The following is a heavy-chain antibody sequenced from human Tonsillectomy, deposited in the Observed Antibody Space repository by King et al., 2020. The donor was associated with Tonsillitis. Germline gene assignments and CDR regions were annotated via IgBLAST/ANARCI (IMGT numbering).Heavy chain of an antibody. CDR3: ARVPAICTSCYYDYGMDV. Sequence: QLVQSGAEVKKPGASVKVSCKASGYTFTSYGISWVRQAPGQGLEWMGWISAYNGNTNYAQKLQGRVTMTTDTSTSTAYMELRSLRSDDTAVYYCARVPAICTSCYYDYGMDVWGQGTTVTVSS. CDR1: GYTFTSYG. V-gene: IGHV1-18*01. D-gene: IGHD2-2*01. J-gene: IGHJ6*02. CDR2: ISAYNGNT.